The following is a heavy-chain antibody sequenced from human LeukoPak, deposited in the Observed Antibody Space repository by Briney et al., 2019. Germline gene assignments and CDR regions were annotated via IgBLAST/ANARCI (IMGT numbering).Heavy chain of an antibody. D-gene: IGHD3-22*01. Sequence: GGSLRLSCAASGFTFSSHRMNWVRQAPGKGLEWVADISGSSDDIHYADSVTGRFTISRDNSKNTLYLQMNSLRAEDTAVYYCAKDRYYYDSSGYYFDYWGQGTLVTVSS. J-gene: IGHJ4*02. V-gene: IGHV3-48*01. CDR3: AKDRYYYDSSGYYFDY. CDR2: ISGSSDDI. CDR1: GFTFSSHR.